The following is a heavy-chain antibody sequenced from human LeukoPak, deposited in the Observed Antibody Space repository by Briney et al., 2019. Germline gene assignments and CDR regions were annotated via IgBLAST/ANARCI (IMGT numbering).Heavy chain of an antibody. Sequence: GGSLRLSCAASGFTFSNYGIHWVRQAPGKGLEWVAFIRYDGSIKYYADSVKGRFTIARDNSKNTLYLQMNSLRAEDTAVYYCAKDSYYYGSGSYYPYYFDYWGQGTLVTVSS. D-gene: IGHD3-10*01. CDR1: GFTFSNYG. CDR2: IRYDGSIK. CDR3: AKDSYYYGSGSYYPYYFDY. J-gene: IGHJ4*02. V-gene: IGHV3-30*02.